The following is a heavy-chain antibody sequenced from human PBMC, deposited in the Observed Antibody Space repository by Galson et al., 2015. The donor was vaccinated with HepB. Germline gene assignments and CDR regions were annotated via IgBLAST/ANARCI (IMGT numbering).Heavy chain of an antibody. CDR3: AKETYYYDSSGYYRHYVFDY. CDR1: GFTFDDYA. D-gene: IGHD3-22*01. CDR2: ISWNSGSI. V-gene: IGHV3-9*01. Sequence: SLRLSCAASGFTFDDYAMHWVRQAPGKGLEWVSGISWNSGSIGYADSVKGRFTISRDNAKNSLYLQMNSLRAEDTALYYCAKETYYYDSSGYYRHYVFDYWGQGTLVTVSS. J-gene: IGHJ4*02.